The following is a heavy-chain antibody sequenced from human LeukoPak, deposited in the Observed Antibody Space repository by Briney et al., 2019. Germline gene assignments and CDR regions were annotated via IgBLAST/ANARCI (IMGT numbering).Heavy chain of an antibody. Sequence: GASVKVSCKASGYTFTGYYMHWVRQAPGQGREWMGWINPNSGGTNYAQKFQGRVTMTRDTSISTAYMELSRLRSDDTAVYYCARSLIGDFWSGYLSEYNWFDPWGQGTLVTVSS. CDR2: INPNSGGT. V-gene: IGHV1-2*02. J-gene: IGHJ5*02. CDR3: ARSLIGDFWSGYLSEYNWFDP. D-gene: IGHD3-3*01. CDR1: GYTFTGYY.